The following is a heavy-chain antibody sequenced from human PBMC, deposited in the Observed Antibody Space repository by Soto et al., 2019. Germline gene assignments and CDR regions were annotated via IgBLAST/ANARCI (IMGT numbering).Heavy chain of an antibody. J-gene: IGHJ6*04. CDR2: LYYSGSR. CDR1: GGSISSHY. D-gene: IGHD1-7*01. Sequence: QLQESGPGLVKASETLSLTCRVSGGSISSHYWSWIRQPPGKGLEWLGNLYYSGSRIYTPSLNSRVTISVDTSSNQFSLIMRSVSAADTAVYFCARGLLPNFYCYDMDVWGRGTTVTVSA. CDR3: ARGLLPNFYCYDMDV. V-gene: IGHV4-59*08.